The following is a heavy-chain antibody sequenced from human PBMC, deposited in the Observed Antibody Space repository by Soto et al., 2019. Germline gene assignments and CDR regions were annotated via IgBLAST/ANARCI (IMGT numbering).Heavy chain of an antibody. D-gene: IGHD4-17*01. J-gene: IGHJ6*02. CDR2: INPNSGGT. Sequence: GASVSVSCKASGYTFTGYYMHWVRQAPGQGLEWMGWINPNSGGTNYAQKFQGWVTMTRDTSISTAYMELSRLRSDDTAVYYCARMTTDYYYGMDVWGQGTTVTVSS. CDR1: GYTFTGYY. V-gene: IGHV1-2*04. CDR3: ARMTTDYYYGMDV.